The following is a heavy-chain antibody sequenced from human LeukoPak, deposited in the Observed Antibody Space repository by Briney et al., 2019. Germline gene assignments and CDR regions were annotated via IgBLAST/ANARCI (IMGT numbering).Heavy chain of an antibody. CDR3: AKMERYYDILTGYGEGYYFDY. Sequence: GGSLRLSCAASGFTFSSYGMHWVRQAPGKGLEWVAVISYDGSNKYYADSVKGRFTISRDNSKNTLYLQMNSLRAEDTAVYYCAKMERYYDILTGYGEGYYFDYRGQGTLVTVSS. V-gene: IGHV3-30*18. CDR1: GFTFSSYG. D-gene: IGHD3-9*01. J-gene: IGHJ4*02. CDR2: ISYDGSNK.